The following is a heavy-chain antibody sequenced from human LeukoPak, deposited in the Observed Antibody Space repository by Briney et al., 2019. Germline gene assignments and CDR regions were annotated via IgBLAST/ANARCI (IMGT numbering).Heavy chain of an antibody. V-gene: IGHV3-21*04. CDR2: ISSSSSYI. D-gene: IGHD4-17*01. Sequence: PGGSLRLSCAASGFTFSSYSMNWVRQAPGKGLEWVSSISSSSSYIYYADSVKGRFTISRDNAKNSLYLQMNSLGAEDTALYYCAKGGIYGDYDLLEYWGQGTLVTVSS. CDR3: AKGGIYGDYDLLEY. CDR1: GFTFSSYS. J-gene: IGHJ4*02.